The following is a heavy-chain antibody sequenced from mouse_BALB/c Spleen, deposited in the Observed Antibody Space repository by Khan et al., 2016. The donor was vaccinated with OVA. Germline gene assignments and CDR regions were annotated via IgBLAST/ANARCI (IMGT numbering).Heavy chain of an antibody. D-gene: IGHD2-2*01. CDR1: DYSITSDYA. CDR2: ISYSGST. CDR3: TRSGYYAYAYAMDY. J-gene: IGHJ4*01. Sequence: EVQLQESGPGLVKPSQSLSLTCTVTDYSITSDYAWNWIRQFPGNKLEWMGYISYSGSTSYHPSLKSRITFTRDTSTNQFFLQLNSVTPEDTATDYCTRSGYYAYAYAMDYWGQGTSVTVSS. V-gene: IGHV3-2*02.